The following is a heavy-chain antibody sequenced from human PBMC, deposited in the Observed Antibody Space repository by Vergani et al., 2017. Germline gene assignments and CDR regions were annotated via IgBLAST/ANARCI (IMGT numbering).Heavy chain of an antibody. J-gene: IGHJ3*02. Sequence: VQLVQSGAEVKKPGASVKVSCKASGYTFTSYGISWVRQMPGKGLEWMGIIYPGDSDTRYSPSFQGQVTISADKSISTAYLQWSSLKASDTAMYYCARFGRPADAFDIWGQGTMVTVSS. CDR3: ARFGRPADAFDI. CDR2: IYPGDSDT. CDR1: GYTFTSYG. D-gene: IGHD1-1*01. V-gene: IGHV5-51*01.